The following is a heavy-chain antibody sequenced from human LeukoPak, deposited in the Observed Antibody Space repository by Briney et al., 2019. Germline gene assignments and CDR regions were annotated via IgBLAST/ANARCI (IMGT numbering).Heavy chain of an antibody. CDR1: GFTFSSFG. CDR3: ARETVLVVPPARRLDS. J-gene: IGHJ4*02. Sequence: GGSLRLSCAASGFTFSSFGMSWVRQAPGKGLEWVAIIKYDGSESYYVDSVKGRFTITRDNAEKSLYLQMNNLRAEDTAVYYYARETVLVVPPARRLDSWGQGTLVTVSS. V-gene: IGHV3-7*01. D-gene: IGHD2-2*01. CDR2: IKYDGSES.